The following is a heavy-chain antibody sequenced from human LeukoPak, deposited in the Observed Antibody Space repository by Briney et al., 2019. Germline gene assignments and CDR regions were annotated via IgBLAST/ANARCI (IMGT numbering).Heavy chain of an antibody. D-gene: IGHD6-19*01. CDR3: ARRGSGPVGYFDY. V-gene: IGHV5-51*01. Sequence: KGGESLKISCKGSGYSFTNYRIGWVRQMPGKGLEWMGNIYPGDSDTRYSPSFQGQVTISADKSISTAYLQWSSLKASDTAMYYCARRGSGPVGYFDYWGQGTLVTVSS. J-gene: IGHJ4*02. CDR2: IYPGDSDT. CDR1: GYSFTNYR.